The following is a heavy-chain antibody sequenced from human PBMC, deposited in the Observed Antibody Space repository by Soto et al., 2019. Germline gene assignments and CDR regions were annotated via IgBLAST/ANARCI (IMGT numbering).Heavy chain of an antibody. CDR2: ISGSGGST. CDR3: AKDRRIAVADLYDSDY. J-gene: IGHJ4*02. V-gene: IGHV3-23*01. CDR1: GFTFSSYA. D-gene: IGHD6-19*01. Sequence: GGSLRLSCAASGFTFSSYAMSWVRQAPEKGLEWVSAISGSGGSTYYADSVKGRFTISRDNSKNTLYLQMNSLRAEDTAVYYCAKDRRIAVADLYDSDYWGQGTLVTVSS.